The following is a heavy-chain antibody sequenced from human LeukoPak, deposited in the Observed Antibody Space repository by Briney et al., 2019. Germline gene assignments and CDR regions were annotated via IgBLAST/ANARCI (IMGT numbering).Heavy chain of an antibody. CDR1: GFTFSSYA. D-gene: IGHD2-15*01. CDR2: ISLIVGST. Sequence: GGSLRLSCAASGFTFSSYAMSWVRQAQGKGVEGVLAISLIVGSTYYADSVKGRFTISRDNSKNTLYLQMNSLRAEDTAVYYCAKGEAASNWFDPWGQGTLVTVSS. J-gene: IGHJ5*02. CDR3: AKGEAASNWFDP. V-gene: IGHV3-23*01.